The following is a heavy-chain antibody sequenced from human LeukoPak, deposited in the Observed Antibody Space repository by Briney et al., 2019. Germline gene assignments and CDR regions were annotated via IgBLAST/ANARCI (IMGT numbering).Heavy chain of an antibody. CDR1: GFTFSSYG. Sequence: AGGSLRLSCAASGFTFSSYGMHWVRQAPGKGLEWVAVISYDGSNKYYADSVKGRFTISRDNSKNTLYLQMNSPRAEDTAVYYCAKGPYYYGSGSTFDYWGQGTLVTVSS. J-gene: IGHJ4*02. D-gene: IGHD3-10*01. CDR3: AKGPYYYGSGSTFDY. CDR2: ISYDGSNK. V-gene: IGHV3-30*18.